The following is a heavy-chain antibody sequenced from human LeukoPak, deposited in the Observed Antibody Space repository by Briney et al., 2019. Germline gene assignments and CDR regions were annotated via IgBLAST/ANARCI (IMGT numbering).Heavy chain of an antibody. CDR2: VYYSGST. CDR3: ARRGLATIFGWFDP. J-gene: IGHJ5*02. CDR1: GVSISSSSFY. D-gene: IGHD5-24*01. V-gene: IGHV4-39*01. Sequence: SGTLSLSCTVSGVSISSSSFYWGWIPHPPGKGRVWVWSVYYSGSTYYNPAPNSRATTSVNTSKNQCSLRMSAVTAAEPAVYYCARRGLATIFGWFDPWGEEPLLTVSS.